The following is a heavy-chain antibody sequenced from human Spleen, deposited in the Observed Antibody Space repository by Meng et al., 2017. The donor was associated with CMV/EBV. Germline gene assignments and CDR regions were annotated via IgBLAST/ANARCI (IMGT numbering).Heavy chain of an antibody. D-gene: IGHD4-17*01. CDR2: ISSSGSTI. CDR3: SRNRDYGDYHAFDI. CDR1: GFIFSDYY. J-gene: IGHJ3*02. Sequence: GGSLRLSCAASGFIFSDYYMNWIRQAPGKGLEWVSYISSSGSTIYYADSVRGRFTISRDNTKNSLYLQMNSLRAEDTAVYFCSRNRDYGDYHAFDIWGQGTMVTV. V-gene: IGHV3-11*01.